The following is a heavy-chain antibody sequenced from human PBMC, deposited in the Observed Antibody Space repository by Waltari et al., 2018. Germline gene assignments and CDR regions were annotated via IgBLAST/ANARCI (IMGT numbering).Heavy chain of an antibody. Sequence: EVQLLESGGGLVQPGGSLRLSCAASGFTFSGYAMAWVRQAPGKGLGWVSTISGGGGSTYYADSVKGRFTISRDNSKNTLYLQMNSLRAEDTAVYYCAKRGAYVLQTFDYWGQGTLVTVAS. CDR3: AKRGAYVLQTFDY. D-gene: IGHD2-8*01. J-gene: IGHJ4*02. V-gene: IGHV3-23*01. CDR1: GFTFSGYA. CDR2: ISGGGGST.